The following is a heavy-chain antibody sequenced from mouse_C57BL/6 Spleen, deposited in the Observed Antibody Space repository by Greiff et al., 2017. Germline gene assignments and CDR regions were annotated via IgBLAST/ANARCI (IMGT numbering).Heavy chain of an antibody. CDR2: ISSGGSYT. V-gene: IGHV5-6*01. D-gene: IGHD3-1*01. CDR3: ARQRAQRGFAY. J-gene: IGHJ3*01. Sequence: EVQRVESGGDLVKPGGSLKLSCAASGFTFSSYGMSWVRQTPDKRLEWVATISSGGSYTYYPDSVKGRFTISRDNAKNTLYLQMSSLKSEDTAMYYCARQRAQRGFAYWGQGTLVTVSA. CDR1: GFTFSSYG.